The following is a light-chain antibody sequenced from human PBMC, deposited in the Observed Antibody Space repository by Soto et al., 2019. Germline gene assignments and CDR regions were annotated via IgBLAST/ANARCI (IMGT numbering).Light chain of an antibody. V-gene: IGKV3-15*01. CDR3: QQYDSWSLT. CDR2: GAS. Sequence: EIVMTQSPATLSVSPGERATFSCRASQSVSSNLAWYQEKPGQAPRLLIYGASTRATGIPARFSGSGSGTEFTLTISSLQSEDFAVYYCQQYDSWSLTFGGGTKVEIK. CDR1: QSVSSN. J-gene: IGKJ4*01.